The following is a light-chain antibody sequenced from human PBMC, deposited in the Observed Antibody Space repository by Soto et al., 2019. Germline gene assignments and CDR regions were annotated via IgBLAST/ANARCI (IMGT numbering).Light chain of an antibody. CDR2: AAS. CDR3: QPLRT. J-gene: IGKJ1*01. V-gene: IGKV1-9*01. Sequence: DIQLTQSPSFLSASVGDRVTITCRASQGISSYLAWYQQKPGKAPRLLIYAASTLQSGVPSRFSGSGSGTEFTLPISSLQPEDFATYYCQPLRTFGQGTKLEIK. CDR1: QGISSY.